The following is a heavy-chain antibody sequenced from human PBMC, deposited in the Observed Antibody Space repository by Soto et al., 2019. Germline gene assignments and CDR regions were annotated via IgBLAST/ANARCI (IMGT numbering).Heavy chain of an antibody. CDR3: AKQYYHDTSASLT. V-gene: IGHV5-51*01. D-gene: IGHD3-22*01. J-gene: IGHJ5*02. CDR1: GYSFISYW. CDR2: IFPAAFDT. Sequence: PGESLKISCKGSGYSFISYWIAWVRQRPGKGLEWMVSIFPAAFDTRYSPSFQGQVTISVYTSISTAYLRWGRVDASDTAMYYCAKQYYHDTSASLTWGQGTQVTVSS.